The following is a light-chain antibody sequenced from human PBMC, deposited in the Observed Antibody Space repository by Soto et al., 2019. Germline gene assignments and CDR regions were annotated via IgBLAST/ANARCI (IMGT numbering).Light chain of an antibody. V-gene: IGKV3-20*01. J-gene: IGKJ1*01. CDR3: QQYGSSPPT. Sequence: EIVLTQSPGTLSLSPGERATLSCRASQSVSSNYLAWYRRKPGQAPRLLIYGASNRATDIPGRFSGSGSGTAFTLTITRLEPEDFSVDYCQQYGSSPPTFGPGTRVEIK. CDR2: GAS. CDR1: QSVSSNY.